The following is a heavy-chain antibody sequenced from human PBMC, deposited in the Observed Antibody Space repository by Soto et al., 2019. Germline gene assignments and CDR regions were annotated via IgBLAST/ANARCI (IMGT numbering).Heavy chain of an antibody. V-gene: IGHV4-61*08. CDR2: IYSSGST. D-gene: IGHD2-21*02. CDR1: GASISNTGFY. J-gene: IGHJ3*01. Sequence: QVQLQESGPGLVKPSETLSLTATVSGASISNTGFYWSWIRQPPGKGLEWIGYIYSSGSTTYNSSLKXRXTXSXHTSKNQVSLNLTSVTAADTAMYYCARTTASRSLDVWGHGTMVSVSS. CDR3: ARTTASRSLDV.